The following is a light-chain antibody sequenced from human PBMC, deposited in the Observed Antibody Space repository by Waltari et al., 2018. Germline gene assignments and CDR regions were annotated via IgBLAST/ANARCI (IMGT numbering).Light chain of an antibody. V-gene: IGKV1-5*01. J-gene: IGKJ2*01. CDR2: DAS. CDR1: QSISAW. CDR3: QQSYTTAYT. Sequence: DIQMTQSPSTLSASVGDRVTITCRASQSISAWLAWYQLRPGKAPKLLISDASILERGVPSRFSGSGSGTEFTLTINSLQPDDFATYYCQQSYTTAYTFGQGTKLEIK.